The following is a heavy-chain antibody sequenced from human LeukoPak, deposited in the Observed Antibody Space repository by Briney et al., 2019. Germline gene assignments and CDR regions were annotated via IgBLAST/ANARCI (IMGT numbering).Heavy chain of an antibody. V-gene: IGHV5-10-1*01. CDR1: GYSFTNYW. Sequence: GESLRISCKGSGYSFTNYWISWVRQLPGKGLEWMGRINPSDSYTNYSPSFQGHVTISADKSISTAYVQWSSLKATDTAIYYCARHSREDFDYWGQGTLVTVSS. CDR2: INPSDSYT. CDR3: ARHSREDFDY. D-gene: IGHD3-22*01. J-gene: IGHJ4*02.